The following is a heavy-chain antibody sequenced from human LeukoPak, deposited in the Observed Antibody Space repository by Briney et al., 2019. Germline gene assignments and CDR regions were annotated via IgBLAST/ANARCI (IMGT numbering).Heavy chain of an antibody. CDR3: ARESSGWLQLFDY. CDR1: GFNFGDYG. J-gene: IGHJ4*02. CDR2: IYSGGST. D-gene: IGHD5-24*01. V-gene: IGHV3-66*01. Sequence: GGSLRLSCIASGFNFGDYGVAWARQAPGKGLEWVSVIYSGGSTYYADSVKGRFTISRDNSKNTVYLQMNSLRAEDTAVYYCARESSGWLQLFDYWGQGTLVTVSS.